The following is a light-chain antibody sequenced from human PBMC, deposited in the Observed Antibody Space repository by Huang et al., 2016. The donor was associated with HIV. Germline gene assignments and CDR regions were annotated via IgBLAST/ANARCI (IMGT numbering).Light chain of an antibody. Sequence: DIQMTQSPSSLSASVGDRVCITCRASQTIDTYLNWYQQKPGKAPKLLIYGASNLQGGVPSRFSGSGSVTDFTLTISSLQLEDFATYYCQQSYSNPRGTFGQGTKVEIK. CDR2: GAS. CDR1: QTIDTY. CDR3: QQSYSNPRGT. V-gene: IGKV1-39*01. J-gene: IGKJ1*01.